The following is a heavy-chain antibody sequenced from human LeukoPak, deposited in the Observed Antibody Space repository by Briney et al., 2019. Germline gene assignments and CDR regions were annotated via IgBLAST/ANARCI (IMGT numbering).Heavy chain of an antibody. CDR1: GYTLTELS. V-gene: IGHV1-2*02. CDR3: ARGGPYIAAFPFDP. Sequence: ASVKVSCKVSGYTLTELSMHWVRQAPGQGLEWMGWINPNSGGTNYAQKFQGRVTMTRDTSISTAYMELSRLRSDDTAVYYCARGGPYIAAFPFDPWGQGTLVTVSS. D-gene: IGHD6-6*01. J-gene: IGHJ5*02. CDR2: INPNSGGT.